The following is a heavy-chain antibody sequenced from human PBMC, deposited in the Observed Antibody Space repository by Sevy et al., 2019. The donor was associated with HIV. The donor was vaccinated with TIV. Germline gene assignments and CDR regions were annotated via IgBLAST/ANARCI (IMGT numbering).Heavy chain of an antibody. CDR1: SGSITSLY. V-gene: IGHV4-59*08. CDR3: AGENAWGRGYS. CDR2: ICYNGHI. Sequence: SETLSLTCTVSSGSITSLYWNWIRQPPGKGLEWIANICYNGHINYNSSLKSRVTLSLDTSINQFSLRLSSVTAADTAMYYCAGENAWGRGYSWGQGTLVTVS. J-gene: IGHJ4*02. D-gene: IGHD1-26*01.